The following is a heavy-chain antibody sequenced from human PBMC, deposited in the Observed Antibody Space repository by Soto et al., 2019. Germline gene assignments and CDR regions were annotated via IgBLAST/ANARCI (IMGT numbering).Heavy chain of an antibody. CDR3: ARGGYYDSSGARNYYFYGMNV. D-gene: IGHD3-22*01. CDR1: GYTFASYG. J-gene: IGHJ6*02. V-gene: IGHV1-18*01. Sequence: QVQLVQSGAEVKKPGASVKVSCKASGYTFASYGINRVRQAPGQGLEWLGWISPYDGYTHYAQILQGRVSMTTDTSPKTAYMELRSLRSDDTAMYYCARGGYYDSSGARNYYFYGMNVWGQGTTVTVSS. CDR2: ISPYDGYT.